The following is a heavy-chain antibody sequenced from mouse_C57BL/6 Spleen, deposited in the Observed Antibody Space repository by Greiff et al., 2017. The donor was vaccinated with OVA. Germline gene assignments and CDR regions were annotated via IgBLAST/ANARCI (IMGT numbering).Heavy chain of an antibody. J-gene: IGHJ3*01. V-gene: IGHV2-2*01. CDR1: GFSLTSYG. D-gene: IGHD1-1*01. CDR3: ASPYYGSSSWLAY. Sequence: VQRVESGPGLVQPSQSLSITCTVSGFSLTSYGVHWVRQSPGKGLEWLGVIWSGGSTDYNAAFISRLSISKDNSKSQVFFKMNSLQADDTAIYYCASPYYGSSSWLAYWGQGTLVTVSA. CDR2: IWSGGST.